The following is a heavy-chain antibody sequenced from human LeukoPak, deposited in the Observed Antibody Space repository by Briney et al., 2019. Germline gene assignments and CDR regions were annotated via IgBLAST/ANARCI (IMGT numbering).Heavy chain of an antibody. CDR3: ASGGFYDFWSGFYTPFDY. J-gene: IGHJ4*02. D-gene: IGHD3-3*01. CDR2: ISYDGNNK. CDR1: GFTFSACA. V-gene: IGHV3-30*01. Sequence: GGSLRFSCAASGFTFSACAMHWVRQAPGKGLEWVAVISYDGNNKYYADSVKGRFTISRDNSKNTLYLQMNSLRVEDTAMYYCASGGFYDFWSGFYTPFDYWGQGTLVTVSS.